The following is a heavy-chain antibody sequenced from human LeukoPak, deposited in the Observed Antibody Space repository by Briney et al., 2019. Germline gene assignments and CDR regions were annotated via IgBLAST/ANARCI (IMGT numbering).Heavy chain of an antibody. CDR3: ATGLEAASHAFDI. Sequence: SVKVSCKASGGTFSSYAISWVRQAPGQGLEWMGRIIPILGIANYAQKFQGRVTITADKSTSTAYMELSSLRSEDTAVYYCATGLEAASHAFDIWGQGTMVTVSS. CDR1: GGTFSSYA. CDR2: IIPILGIA. J-gene: IGHJ3*02. D-gene: IGHD2-15*01. V-gene: IGHV1-69*04.